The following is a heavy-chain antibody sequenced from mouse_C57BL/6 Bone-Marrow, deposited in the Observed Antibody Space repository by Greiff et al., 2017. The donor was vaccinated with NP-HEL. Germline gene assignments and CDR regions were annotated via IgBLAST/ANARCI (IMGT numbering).Heavy chain of an antibody. CDR1: GYTFTSYW. CDR2: LDPSDSYT. V-gene: IGHV1-50*01. Sequence: QVQLQQSGAELVKPGASVKLSCKASGYTFTSYWMQWVKQRPGQGLEWIGELDPSDSYTNYNQKFKGKATLTVDTSSSTAYMQLSSLTSEDSAVYYCAREDYYGSSYDWYFDVWGTGTTVTVSS. J-gene: IGHJ1*03. D-gene: IGHD1-1*01. CDR3: AREDYYGSSYDWYFDV.